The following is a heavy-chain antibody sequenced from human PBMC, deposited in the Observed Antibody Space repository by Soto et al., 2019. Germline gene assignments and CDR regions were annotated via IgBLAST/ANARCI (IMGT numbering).Heavy chain of an antibody. J-gene: IGHJ5*02. Sequence: EVQLVESGGGLVQPGGSLRLSCAASGFTFTGYWMSWVRQAPGKGLEWVANTNEDGREKFYVDSVKGRFTISRDNAKNSLYPKRNSLRAEDTAVYYCAGDGGALGPGGQGTLVTVSS. D-gene: IGHD3-16*01. V-gene: IGHV3-7*01. CDR3: AGDGGALGP. CDR1: GFTFTGYW. CDR2: TNEDGREK.